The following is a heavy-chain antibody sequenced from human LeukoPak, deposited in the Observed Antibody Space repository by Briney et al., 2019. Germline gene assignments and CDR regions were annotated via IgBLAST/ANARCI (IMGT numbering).Heavy chain of an antibody. CDR1: GFTFSTYC. V-gene: IGHV3-74*01. J-gene: IGHJ4*02. CDR2: ICPDGTVT. D-gene: IGHD3-10*01. Sequence: TGGSLRLSCAASGFTFSTYCMHWVRQAPGKGPMWVSRICPDGTVTNYADSVKARFIISRDNAKNTLYLQMNSLRAEDTAVYYCATTVWFGELYYFDYWGQGTLVTVSS. CDR3: ATTVWFGELYYFDY.